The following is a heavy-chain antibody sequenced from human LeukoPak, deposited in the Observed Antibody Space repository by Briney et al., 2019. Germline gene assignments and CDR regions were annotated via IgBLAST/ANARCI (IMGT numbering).Heavy chain of an antibody. CDR1: GFTFSSYW. D-gene: IGHD1-26*01. CDR3: ARDQLATIPYNWFDP. V-gene: IGHV3-7*01. J-gene: IGHJ5*02. Sequence: GGSLRLSCAASGFTFSSYWMSWVRQAPGKGLEWVANIKQDGSEKYYVDSVKGRFTISRDNAKNSLYLQMNSLRAEDTAVYYCARDQLATIPYNWFDPWGQGTLVNVSS. CDR2: IKQDGSEK.